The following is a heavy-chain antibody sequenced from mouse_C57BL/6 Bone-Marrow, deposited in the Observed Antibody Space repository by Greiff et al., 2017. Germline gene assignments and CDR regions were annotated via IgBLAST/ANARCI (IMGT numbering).Heavy chain of an antibody. CDR3: ARPYYGSSDIDY. CDR2: IYPGDGDT. V-gene: IGHV1-80*01. D-gene: IGHD1-1*01. Sequence: QVQLQQSGAELVKPGASVKISCKASGYAFSSYWMNWVKQRPGKGLEWIGQIYPGDGDTNYNGKFKGKATLTADKSSSTAYMQLSSLTSEDSAVYFCARPYYGSSDIDYWGQGTSLTVSS. CDR1: GYAFSSYW. J-gene: IGHJ2*02.